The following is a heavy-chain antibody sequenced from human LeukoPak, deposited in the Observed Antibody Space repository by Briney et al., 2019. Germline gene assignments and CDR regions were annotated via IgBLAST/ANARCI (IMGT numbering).Heavy chain of an antibody. CDR3: ARGSLIRSMVRGVSDY. Sequence: ASVKVSCKASGYTFTGYYMHWVRQAPGQGLAWMGWINPNSGGTNYAQKFQGRGTMTRDTSISTAYMDLSRLRSDDTAVYYCARGSLIRSMVRGVSDYWGQGTLVTVSS. V-gene: IGHV1-2*02. CDR1: GYTFTGYY. J-gene: IGHJ4*02. CDR2: INPNSGGT. D-gene: IGHD3-10*01.